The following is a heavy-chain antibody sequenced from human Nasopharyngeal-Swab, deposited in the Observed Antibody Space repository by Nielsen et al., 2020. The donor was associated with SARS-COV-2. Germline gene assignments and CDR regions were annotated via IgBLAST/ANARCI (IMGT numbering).Heavy chain of an antibody. J-gene: IGHJ6*02. CDR3: AREYAVAGTNHRYYYGMDV. Sequence: GGSLRLPCAASGFTFSSYGMHWVRQAPGKGLEWVAVISYDGSNKYYADSVKGRFTISRDNSKNTLYLQMNSLRAEDTAVYYCAREYAVAGTNHRYYYGMDVWGQGTTVTVSS. CDR1: GFTFSSYG. D-gene: IGHD6-19*01. CDR2: ISYDGSNK. V-gene: IGHV3-30*03.